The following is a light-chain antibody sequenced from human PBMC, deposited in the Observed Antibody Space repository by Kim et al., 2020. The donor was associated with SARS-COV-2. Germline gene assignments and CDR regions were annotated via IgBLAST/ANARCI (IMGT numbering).Light chain of an antibody. V-gene: IGLV2-14*03. CDR3: SSFTTTSTWV. CDR1: TSAVGNYNY. J-gene: IGLJ3*02. CDR2: DVS. Sequence: QAITVSCTGTTSAVGNYNYVSWYKQHPGKAPKLIIYDVSKRPSGVSTRFSGSKSRNTASLASSGLQTEDEADYYCSSFTTTSTWVFGGGTKVTVL.